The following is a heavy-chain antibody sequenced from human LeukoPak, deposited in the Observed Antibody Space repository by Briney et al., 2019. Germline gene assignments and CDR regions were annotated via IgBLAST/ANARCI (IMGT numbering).Heavy chain of an antibody. CDR2: ISGSGGST. CDR1: GFTVSSNY. CDR3: AKDTNTAMATRFDY. V-gene: IGHV3-23*01. J-gene: IGHJ4*02. D-gene: IGHD5-18*01. Sequence: GGSLRLSCAASGFTVSSNYMSWVRQAPGKGLEWVSGISGSGGSTYYADSVKGRFTISRDNSKNTLYLQMNSLRAEDTAVYYCAKDTNTAMATRFDYWGQGTLVTVSS.